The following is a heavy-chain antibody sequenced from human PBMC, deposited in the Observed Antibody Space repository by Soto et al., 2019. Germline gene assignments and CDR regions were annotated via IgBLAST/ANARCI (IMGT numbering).Heavy chain of an antibody. CDR3: VSDYPRYSLVLLTFYYDDMDV. D-gene: IGHD1-26*01. Sequence: QVQLVQSGAEVKKPGSSVKVSCKASGGTFSTYGFSWVRQAPGQGLEWMGGIIPFFNVANYAQSFQGRGNLTADAATRTAYMELSSLRSDDTAVYYCVSDYPRYSLVLLTFYYDDMDVWGQGTTNTFSS. CDR1: GGTFSTYG. V-gene: IGHV1-69*01. J-gene: IGHJ6*02. CDR2: IIPFFNVA.